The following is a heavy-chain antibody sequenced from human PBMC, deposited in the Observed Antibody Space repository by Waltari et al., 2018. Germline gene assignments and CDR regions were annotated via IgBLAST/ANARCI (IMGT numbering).Heavy chain of an antibody. V-gene: IGHV3-9*01. CDR2: ISWNSGSR. CDR1: GFTFDDYA. Sequence: EVQLVESGGGLVQPGRSLRLSCAASGFTFDDYAMHWVRQAPGKGLEWVSGISWNSGSRGDADAVKGRVNSSSNNAKNSLKLQMNRQRAEDTALYYCAKDSSCDVAGRGFDIWGQGTMVTVSS. D-gene: IGHD2-15*01. CDR3: AKDSSCDVAGRGFDI. J-gene: IGHJ3*02.